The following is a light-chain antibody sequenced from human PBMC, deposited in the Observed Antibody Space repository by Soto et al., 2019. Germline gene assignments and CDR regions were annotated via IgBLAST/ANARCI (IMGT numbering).Light chain of an antibody. CDR2: EVN. CDR1: SSDVGGYNY. CDR3: SSYTTSSTLV. Sequence: QSALTQPASVSGSPGQSITISCTGTSSDVGGYNYVSWYQHHPGKAPKLIIYEVNNRPSGVSNRVSGSKSGNTASLTISGLQADDEADYYCSSYTTSSTLVFGGGTKLTVL. J-gene: IGLJ3*02. V-gene: IGLV2-14*01.